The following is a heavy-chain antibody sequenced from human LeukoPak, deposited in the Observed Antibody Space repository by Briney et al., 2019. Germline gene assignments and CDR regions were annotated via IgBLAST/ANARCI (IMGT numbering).Heavy chain of an antibody. V-gene: IGHV3-23*01. CDR1: GFTLSNYA. J-gene: IGHJ4*02. Sequence: GGSLRLSCAASGFTLSNYAMSWVRQAPGKGLEWVSAITGGGGSTYYADSVKGRFTISRDNSKNTLYLQMNSLGAEDTAVYYCAERRYSSGGAGDYWGQGTLVTVSS. CDR2: ITGGGGST. D-gene: IGHD6-19*01. CDR3: AERRYSSGGAGDY.